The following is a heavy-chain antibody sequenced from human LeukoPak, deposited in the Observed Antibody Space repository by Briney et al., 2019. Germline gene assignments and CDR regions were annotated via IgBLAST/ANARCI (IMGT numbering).Heavy chain of an antibody. V-gene: IGHV3-21*01. CDR2: ISSSSSYI. CDR1: GFTFSSYS. Sequence: PGGSLRLSCAASGFTFSSYSMNWVRQAPGKGLEWVSSISSSSSYIYYADSVKGRFTISRDNAKNSLYLQMNSLRAEDTAVYYCARDLRRSYDSSGYYEDYWGQGTLVTVSS. CDR3: ARDLRRSYDSSGYYEDY. D-gene: IGHD3-22*01. J-gene: IGHJ4*02.